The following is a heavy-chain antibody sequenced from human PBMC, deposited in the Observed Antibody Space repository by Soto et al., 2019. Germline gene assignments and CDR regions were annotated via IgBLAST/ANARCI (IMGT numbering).Heavy chain of an antibody. CDR2: IHYSGST. D-gene: IGHD3-22*01. CDR1: GGSISRGDYY. J-gene: IGHJ4*02. Sequence: QVQLQESGPGLVKPSQTLSLTCTVSGGSISRGDYYWSWIRQPPGKGLEWIGNIHYSGSTFDNPSLASRVNIFVDSSKNEFSLKLSSVTAADTAVYYCATTARVRSGYLDYWGQGTLVTVSS. V-gene: IGHV4-30-4*01. CDR3: ATTARVRSGYLDY.